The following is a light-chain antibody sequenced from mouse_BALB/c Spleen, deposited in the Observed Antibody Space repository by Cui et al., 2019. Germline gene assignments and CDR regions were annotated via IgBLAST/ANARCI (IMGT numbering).Light chain of an antibody. CDR3: HQWSSYPWT. V-gene: IGKV4-80*01. Sequence: QIVLIQSPAIMSGSLGEEITLTCSASSSVSYMHWYQQKSGTSPKLLIYSTSNLASGVPSRFSGSGSGTFYSLTISSVEAEDAAYYYCHQWSSYPWTFGGGTKLEIK. CDR2: STS. CDR1: SSVSY. J-gene: IGKJ1*01.